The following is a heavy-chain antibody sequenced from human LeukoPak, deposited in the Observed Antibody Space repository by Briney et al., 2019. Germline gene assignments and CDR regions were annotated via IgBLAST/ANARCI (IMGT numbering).Heavy chain of an antibody. CDR1: GGSFSGYY. Sequence: SETLSLTCAVYGGSFSGYYWSWIRQPPGKGPEWIGEINHSGSTNYNPSLKSRVTISVDTSKNQFSLKLSSVTAADTAVYYCARGLLYWGQGTLVTVSS. CDR3: ARGLLY. V-gene: IGHV4-34*01. CDR2: INHSGST. J-gene: IGHJ4*02.